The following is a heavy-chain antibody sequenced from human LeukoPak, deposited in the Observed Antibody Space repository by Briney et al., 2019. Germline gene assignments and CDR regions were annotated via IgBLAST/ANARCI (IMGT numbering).Heavy chain of an antibody. Sequence: ASVKVSCKASGYTFTSYAMHWVGQAPGQRLEWMGWISAYNGNTNYAQKLQGRVTMTTDTSTSTAYMELRSLRSDDTAVYYCARDIPITQKASSGYYTRFDYWGQETLVTVSS. CDR2: ISAYNGNT. V-gene: IGHV1-18*01. J-gene: IGHJ4*02. CDR3: ARDIPITQKASSGYYTRFDY. D-gene: IGHD3-3*01. CDR1: GYTFTSYA.